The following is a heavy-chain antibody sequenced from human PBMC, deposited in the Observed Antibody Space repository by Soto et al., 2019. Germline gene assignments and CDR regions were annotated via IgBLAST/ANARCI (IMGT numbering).Heavy chain of an antibody. CDR3: ARRRHVAIRTNDLKY. V-gene: IGHV5-51*01. J-gene: IGHJ4*02. CDR2: MNSGDSDI. CDR1: GYSFFSYC. D-gene: IGHD2-2*02. Sequence: PGECLKISGNVSGYSFFSYCIDWVRQKHGKGLVWLGPMNSGDSDISYGRFFQGQVTISSAKSLSPAYLQWSSLKASDTAMYYCARRRHVAIRTNDLKYWAPGNLGAVPS.